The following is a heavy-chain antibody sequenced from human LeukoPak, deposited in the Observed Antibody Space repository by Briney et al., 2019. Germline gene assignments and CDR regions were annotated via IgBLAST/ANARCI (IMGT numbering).Heavy chain of an antibody. D-gene: IGHD3-10*01. J-gene: IGHJ6*03. Sequence: PGGSLRLSCAASGFTSSSYGMRWVRQAAGKGLGWVALILYVGSNKYYAHSGKGRFTSSKHKSKTTLNLQMNSLRAQATAIYYRPKRPVYYPAVSGTGTPVILSS. CDR3: PKRPVYYPAV. CDR1: GFTSSSYG. V-gene: IGHV3-30*02. CDR2: ILYVGSNK.